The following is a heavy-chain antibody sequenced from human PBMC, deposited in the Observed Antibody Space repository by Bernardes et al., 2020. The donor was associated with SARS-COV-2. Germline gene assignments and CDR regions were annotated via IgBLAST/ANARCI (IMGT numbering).Heavy chain of an antibody. D-gene: IGHD3-9*01. CDR1: GFTFSSYA. CDR3: ARDSTDLVLRYFDWPKGGLDMDV. Sequence: GGSLRLSCAASGFTFSSYAMHWVRQAPGKGLEWVAVISYDGSNKYYADSVKGRFTISRDNSKNTLYLQMNSLRAEDTAVYYCARDSTDLVLRYFDWPKGGLDMDVWGKGTTVTVSS. CDR2: ISYDGSNK. V-gene: IGHV3-30*04. J-gene: IGHJ6*03.